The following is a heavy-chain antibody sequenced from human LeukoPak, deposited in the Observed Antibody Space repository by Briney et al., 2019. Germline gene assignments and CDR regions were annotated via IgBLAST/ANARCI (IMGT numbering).Heavy chain of an antibody. CDR1: GFTFSSYW. CDR2: INGDGSST. D-gene: IGHD3-10*01. Sequence: GGSLRLSCAASGFTFSSYWMHWVRQAPGKGLVWVSRINGDGSSTSYADSVKGRFTISRDNAKNTLYLQMNSLRAEDTAVYYCARDHYGLLDYWGQGTLVTVSS. J-gene: IGHJ4*02. V-gene: IGHV3-74*01. CDR3: ARDHYGLLDY.